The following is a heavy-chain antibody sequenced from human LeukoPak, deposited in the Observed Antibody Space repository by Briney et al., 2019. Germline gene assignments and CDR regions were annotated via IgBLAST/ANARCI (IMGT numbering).Heavy chain of an antibody. V-gene: IGHV4-39*07. D-gene: IGHD4-17*01. CDR2: IYYSGST. CDR1: GGSISSSSYY. J-gene: IGHJ4*02. Sequence: SETLSLTCTVSGGSISSSSYYWGWIRQPPGKGLEWIGSIYYSGSTYYNPSLKSRVTISVGTSKNQFSLKLSSVTAADTAVYYCARGDYPNFDYWGQGTLVTVSS. CDR3: ARGDYPNFDY.